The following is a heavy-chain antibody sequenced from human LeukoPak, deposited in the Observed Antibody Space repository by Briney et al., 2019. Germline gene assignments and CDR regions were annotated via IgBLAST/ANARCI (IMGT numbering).Heavy chain of an antibody. CDR1: GFSVRTTY. D-gene: IGHD3-22*01. CDR2: LYTGGGT. J-gene: IGHJ4*02. V-gene: IGHV3-53*01. Sequence: GGSLRLSCAASGFSVRTTYMSWVRQAPGKGLEWVSVLYTGGGTDHADSVKGRFTISRDNSKNTLALQMNSLRVEDTAIYYCTRSGYRHPYHFDSWGQGTLVTVSS. CDR3: TRSGYRHPYHFDS.